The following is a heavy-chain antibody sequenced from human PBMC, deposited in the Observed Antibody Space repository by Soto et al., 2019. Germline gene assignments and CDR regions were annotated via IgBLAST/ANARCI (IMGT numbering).Heavy chain of an antibody. CDR1: GFTFSSYG. J-gene: IGHJ3*02. Sequence: QVQLVESGGGVVQPGRSLRLSCAASGFTFSSYGIHWVRQAPGKGLAWVAVISYDGNNKYYADSVKGRFTISRDTSKNTVYLQMNSLRVKDPAVYYCTKDGPPSGSGAFDIWGQGRMVTVSS. D-gene: IGHD3-10*01. CDR3: TKDGPPSGSGAFDI. V-gene: IGHV3-30*18. CDR2: ISYDGNNK.